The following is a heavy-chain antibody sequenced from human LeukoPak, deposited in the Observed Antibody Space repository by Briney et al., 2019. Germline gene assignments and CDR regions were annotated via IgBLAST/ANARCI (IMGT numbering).Heavy chain of an antibody. J-gene: IGHJ4*02. V-gene: IGHV3-9*01. CDR1: GSTFDDYA. CDR2: ISWNSGSI. Sequence: GGSLRLSCAASGSTFDDYAMHWVRQAPGKGLEWVSGISWNSGSIGYADSVKGRFTISRDNAKNSLYLQMNSLRAEDTALYYCAKDMGSGGLGVDYWGQGTLVTVSS. CDR3: AKDMGSGGLGVDY. D-gene: IGHD2-15*01.